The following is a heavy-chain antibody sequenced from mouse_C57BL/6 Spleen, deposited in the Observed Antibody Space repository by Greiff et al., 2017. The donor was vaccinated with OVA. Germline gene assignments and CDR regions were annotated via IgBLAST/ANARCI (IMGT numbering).Heavy chain of an antibody. Sequence: QVQLKQPGAELVRPGSSVKLSCKASGYTFTSYWMHWVKQRPIQGLEWIGNIDPSDSETHYNQKFKDKATLTVDKSSSTAYMQLSSLTSEDSAVYYCARNRLWSLDYWGQGTTLTVSS. D-gene: IGHD1-1*02. CDR3: ARNRLWSLDY. V-gene: IGHV1-52*01. CDR1: GYTFTSYW. CDR2: IDPSDSET. J-gene: IGHJ2*01.